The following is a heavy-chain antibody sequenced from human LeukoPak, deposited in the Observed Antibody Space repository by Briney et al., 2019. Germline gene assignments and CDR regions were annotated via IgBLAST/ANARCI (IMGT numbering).Heavy chain of an antibody. J-gene: IGHJ4*02. CDR3: ARGIAVAGTPDFDY. CDR1: GYTFTGYY. D-gene: IGHD6-19*01. Sequence: GASVKVSCKASGYTFTGYYMHWVRQAPGQGLEWMGWINPNSGGTNYAQKFQGRVTMTRDTSISTAYMELSRLRSDDTAVYYCARGIAVAGTPDFDYWGQGTLVTVSS. CDR2: INPNSGGT. V-gene: IGHV1-2*02.